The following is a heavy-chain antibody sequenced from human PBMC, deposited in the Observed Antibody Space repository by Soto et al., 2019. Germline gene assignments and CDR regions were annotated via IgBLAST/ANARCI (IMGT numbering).Heavy chain of an antibody. V-gene: IGHV3-21*01. CDR3: AREPYSSSYLYYFDY. D-gene: IGHD6-6*01. CDR1: GFTFSSYS. J-gene: IGHJ4*02. CDR2: ISSSSSYI. Sequence: EVQLVESGGGLVKPGGSLRLSCAASGFTFSSYSMNWVRQAPGKGLEWVSSISSSSSYIYYTDSVKGRFTISRDNAKNSLYLQMNSLRAADTAVYYCAREPYSSSYLYYFDYWGQGTLVTVSS.